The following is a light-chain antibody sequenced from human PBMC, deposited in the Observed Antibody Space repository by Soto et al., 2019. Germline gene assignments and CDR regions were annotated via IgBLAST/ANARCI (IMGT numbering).Light chain of an antibody. CDR3: QQYIDWPET. V-gene: IGKV3D-15*01. CDR2: GAS. Sequence: EIVMTQSPATLSVSPGERATLSCRASQSVGSNLAWYQQKPGQAPGLLISGASTRATGIPARFSGSGSGTEFTLTISSLQSEDFAVYYCQQYIDWPETFGQGTKVEIK. J-gene: IGKJ2*01. CDR1: QSVGSN.